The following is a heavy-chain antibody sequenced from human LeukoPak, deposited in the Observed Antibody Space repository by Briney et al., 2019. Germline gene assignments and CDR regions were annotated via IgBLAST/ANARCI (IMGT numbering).Heavy chain of an antibody. D-gene: IGHD4-23*01. CDR1: GGSISSYY. Sequence: SETLSLTCTVSGGSISSYYWSWIRQPPGKGLEWIGYIYYSGSTNYNPSLKSRVTISVDTSKNQFSLKLSSVTAADTAVYYCARYVVTRGYSFDYWGQGTLVTVSS. J-gene: IGHJ4*02. V-gene: IGHV4-59*01. CDR2: IYYSGST. CDR3: ARYVVTRGYSFDY.